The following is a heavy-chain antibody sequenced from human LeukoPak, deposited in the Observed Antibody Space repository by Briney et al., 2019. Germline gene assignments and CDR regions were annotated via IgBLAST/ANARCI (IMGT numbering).Heavy chain of an antibody. D-gene: IGHD2-21*01. CDR2: SSPTGDIT. CDR1: GGSFSGNY. V-gene: IGHV4-34*01. Sequence: KPSETLSLTCTVYGGSFSGNYWTLIHQTPGRGLEWIGESSPTGDITGYNPSLRGRATISVDSSKKQFSLKLTSVTAADTGVYYCARVPDFIARPCDSWGPGTLVTVSS. J-gene: IGHJ4*02. CDR3: ARVPDFIARPCDS.